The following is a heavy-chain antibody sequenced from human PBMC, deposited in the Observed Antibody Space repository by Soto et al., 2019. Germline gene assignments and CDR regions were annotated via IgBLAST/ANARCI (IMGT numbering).Heavy chain of an antibody. CDR2: LTPANGNT. V-gene: IGHV1-3*01. Sequence: QVQLVQSGAEMKKPGASAKISCKAAGYIFTSYSLPWVRQAPGKNFEWLGWLTPANGNTESSQNFRDRVTITRDTSATTAYMVLNGLRSEDTAVSYCSRNGGEYDNRGVFEQRAFDIWGQGTMVTVS. CDR3: SRNGGEYDNRGVFEQRAFDI. CDR1: GYIFTSYS. D-gene: IGHD3-22*01. J-gene: IGHJ3*02.